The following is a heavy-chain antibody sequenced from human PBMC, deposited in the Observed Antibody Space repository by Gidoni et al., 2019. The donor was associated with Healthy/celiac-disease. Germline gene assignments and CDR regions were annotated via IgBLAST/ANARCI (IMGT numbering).Heavy chain of an antibody. V-gene: IGHV4-39*07. CDR1: GGSISSSSYY. J-gene: IGHJ4*02. CDR3: ARDFISADY. D-gene: IGHD3-3*02. Sequence: QLQLQESGPGLVNPSETPSRTRTAPGGSISSSSYYWGWIRQPPGKGLEWIGSIYYSGSTYYNPSLKSRVTISVDTSKNQFSLKLSSVTAADAAVYYCARDFISADYWGQGTLVTVSS. CDR2: IYYSGST.